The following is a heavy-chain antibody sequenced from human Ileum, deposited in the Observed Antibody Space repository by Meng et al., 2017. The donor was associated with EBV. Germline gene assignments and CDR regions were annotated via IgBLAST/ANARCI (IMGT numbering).Heavy chain of an antibody. D-gene: IGHD1-26*01. V-gene: IGHV4-61*08. CDR1: GASVTSSGYY. CDR3: ARDLRVGGAFDY. Sequence: VQLQQSGPGLVRPPETLALTCTVSGASVTSSGYYWSWLRQSPGKGLEWLGYVNYNGDSTYNPSLKSRVTIFIDTSKKQFYLNLTSATAADTAIYYCARDLRVGGAFDYWGQGTLVTVSS. CDR2: VNYNGDS. J-gene: IGHJ4*02.